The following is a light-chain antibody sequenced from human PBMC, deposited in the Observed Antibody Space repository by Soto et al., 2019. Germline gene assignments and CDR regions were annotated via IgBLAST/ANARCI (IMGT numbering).Light chain of an antibody. J-gene: IGKJ1*01. V-gene: IGKV1D-8*01. Sequence: VILMTPYPSLLSASTGVRDTVCDRMRQGISSYLAWYQQKPGKAPELMIDAASTLQSGVPSRFSGSGSGKDFTLTISCLQSEDFATYYCQQYYSFPQTFGQGTKVDIK. CDR2: AAS. CDR3: QQYYSFPQT. CDR1: QGISSY.